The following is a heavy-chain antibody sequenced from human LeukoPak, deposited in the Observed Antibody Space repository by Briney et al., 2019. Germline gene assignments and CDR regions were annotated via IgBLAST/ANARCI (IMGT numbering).Heavy chain of an antibody. CDR2: ISGYNGNT. V-gene: IGHV1-18*01. Sequence: ASVTVSCKASGYTFTSYDISWVRQAPGQGLEWMGWISGYNGNTNYGQKFQGRVTVTTDKSTSTAYMELRSLRSDDTAVYYCARGGGSGSNGMDVWGQGTRSPSP. CDR1: GYTFTSYD. CDR3: ARGGGSGSNGMDV. D-gene: IGHD3-10*01. J-gene: IGHJ6*02.